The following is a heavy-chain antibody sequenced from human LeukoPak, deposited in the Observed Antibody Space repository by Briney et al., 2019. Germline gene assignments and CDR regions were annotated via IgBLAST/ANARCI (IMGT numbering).Heavy chain of an antibody. J-gene: IGHJ4*02. D-gene: IGHD3-22*01. CDR1: GFTFSSYA. CDR2: ISYDGSNK. V-gene: IGHV3-30-3*01. Sequence: GRSLRLSCAASGFTFSSYAMHWVRQAPGKGLEWVAVISYDGSNKYYADSVKGRFTISRDNSKNTLYLQMNSLRAEDTAVYYCARVGGRYDSSGNFDYWGQGTLVTVSS. CDR3: ARVGGRYDSSGNFDY.